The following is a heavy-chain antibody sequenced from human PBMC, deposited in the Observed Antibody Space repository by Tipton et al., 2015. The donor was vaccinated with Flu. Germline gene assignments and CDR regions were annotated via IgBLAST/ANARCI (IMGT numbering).Heavy chain of an antibody. CDR3: ARVTNSISSLPFDT. CDR2: IHYSGTT. CDR1: YNSISTFS. D-gene: IGHD6-6*01. V-gene: IGHV4-59*04. J-gene: IGHJ4*02. Sequence: TLSLTCTVSYNSISTFSWTWIRQPPGKGLEWIGGIHYSGTTYYNPSLKSRVTISVDTSKNQFSLKVTSVTAADTAVYYCARVTNSISSLPFDTWGQGALVTVSS.